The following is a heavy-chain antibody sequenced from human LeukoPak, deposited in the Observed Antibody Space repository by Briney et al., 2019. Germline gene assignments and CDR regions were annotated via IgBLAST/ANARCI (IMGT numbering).Heavy chain of an antibody. D-gene: IGHD6-13*01. CDR3: ASYSSSWYENYYFDY. CDR2: IYYSGST. Sequence: SETLSLTCTVSGYSISSGYYWGWIRQPPGKGLEWIGSIYYSGSTYYNPSLKSRVTISVDTSKNQFSLKLSSVTAADTAVYYCASYSSSWYENYYFDYWGQGTLVTVSS. CDR1: GYSISSGYY. V-gene: IGHV4-38-2*02. J-gene: IGHJ4*02.